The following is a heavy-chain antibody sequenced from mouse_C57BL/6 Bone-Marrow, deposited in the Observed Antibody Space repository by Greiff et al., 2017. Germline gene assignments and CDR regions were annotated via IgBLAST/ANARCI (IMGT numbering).Heavy chain of an antibody. CDR3: ARGGGGYRYGSSGGYYFDY. CDR1: GYTFTSYW. J-gene: IGHJ2*01. D-gene: IGHD1-1*01. V-gene: IGHV1-64*01. Sequence: QVQLQQSGAELVKPGASVKLSCKASGYTFTSYWMHWVKQRPGQGLEWIGMIHPNSGSTNYNEKFKSKATLTVDKSSSTAYMQLSSLTSEDSAVYYCARGGGGYRYGSSGGYYFDYWGQGTTLTVSS. CDR2: IHPNSGST.